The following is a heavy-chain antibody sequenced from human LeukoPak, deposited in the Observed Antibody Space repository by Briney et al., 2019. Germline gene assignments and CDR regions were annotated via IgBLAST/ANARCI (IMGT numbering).Heavy chain of an antibody. CDR2: VRYDESNK. J-gene: IGHJ4*02. Sequence: PGGSLRLSCQTSGFVFSNYGMHWVRQAPGKGLEWVAFVRYDESNKYYADSLKGRFTISRDNSGNTVYLQINSLRAEDTGVYSCAKDSNTGYVSVGPDYWGLGTLVTVSS. V-gene: IGHV3-30*02. CDR1: GFVFSNYG. CDR3: AKDSNTGYVSVGPDY. D-gene: IGHD5-12*01.